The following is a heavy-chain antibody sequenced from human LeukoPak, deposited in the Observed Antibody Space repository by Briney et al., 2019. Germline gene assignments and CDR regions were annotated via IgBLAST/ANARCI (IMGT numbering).Heavy chain of an antibody. Sequence: ASVKVSCKASGGTFRSPGISWVRQAPGQGLEWTGWISPNSGGSNYAQKFRGRVTMTRDTSISTAYMELSRLRSDDTAVYYCARGVTLYYYYMDVWGKGTTVTVSS. CDR3: ARGVTLYYYYMDV. J-gene: IGHJ6*03. V-gene: IGHV1-2*02. CDR2: ISPNSGGS. CDR1: GGTFRSPG. D-gene: IGHD5/OR15-5a*01.